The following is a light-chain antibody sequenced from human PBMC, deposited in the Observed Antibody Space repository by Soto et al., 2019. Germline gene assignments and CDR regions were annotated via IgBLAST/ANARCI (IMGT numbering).Light chain of an antibody. CDR2: DVG. J-gene: IGLJ1*01. CDR3: SSYTAFTTYV. Sequence: QSALTQPASVSGSPGQSITISCTGTNSDVGAYSYVSWYQQYPGKAPKLLIYDVGARPSGISDRFSGSKSGNTASLTISGPQAEDEAVYYCSSYTAFTTYVFGSGTKLTVL. CDR1: NSDVGAYSY. V-gene: IGLV2-14*03.